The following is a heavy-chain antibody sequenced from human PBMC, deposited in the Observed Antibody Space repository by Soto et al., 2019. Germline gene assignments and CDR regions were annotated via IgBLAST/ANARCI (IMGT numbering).Heavy chain of an antibody. D-gene: IGHD3-3*01. V-gene: IGHV1-69*13. Sequence: GASVKVSCKASGGTFSSYAISWVRQAPGQGLEWMGGIIPIFGTANYAQKFQGRVTITADESTSTAYMELSSLRSEDTAVYYCARARITIFGVVSIFYYGMDVWGQGTTVTVS. CDR2: IIPIFGTA. J-gene: IGHJ6*02. CDR1: GGTFSSYA. CDR3: ARARITIFGVVSIFYYGMDV.